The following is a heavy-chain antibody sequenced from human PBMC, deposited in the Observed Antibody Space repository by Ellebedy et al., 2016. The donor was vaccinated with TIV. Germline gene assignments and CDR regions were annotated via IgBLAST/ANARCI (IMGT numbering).Heavy chain of an antibody. CDR2: IYYNGNT. D-gene: IGHD3-10*01. CDR3: ARDLGSGRYPGH. Sequence: SETLSLTXTVSGGSISSYYWSWIRQPPGKGLECIGYIYYNGNTNYNPSLKSRVTISVDTSKNQFSLKLNSVTAADTAVYYCARDLGSGRYPGHWGQGTLVTVSS. CDR1: GGSISSYY. V-gene: IGHV4-59*01. J-gene: IGHJ4*02.